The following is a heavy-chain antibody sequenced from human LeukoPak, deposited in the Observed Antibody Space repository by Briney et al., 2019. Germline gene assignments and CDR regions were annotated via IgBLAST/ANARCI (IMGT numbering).Heavy chain of an antibody. Sequence: PPETLSLTCAVYGGSFSGYYWSWIRQPPGKGLEWIGEINHSGSTNYNPSLKSRVTISVDTSKNQFSLKLSSVTAADTAVYYCARVSRTGGKFDYWGQGTLVTVSS. CDR3: ARVSRTGGKFDY. D-gene: IGHD7-27*01. CDR1: GGSFSGYY. CDR2: INHSGST. J-gene: IGHJ4*02. V-gene: IGHV4-34*01.